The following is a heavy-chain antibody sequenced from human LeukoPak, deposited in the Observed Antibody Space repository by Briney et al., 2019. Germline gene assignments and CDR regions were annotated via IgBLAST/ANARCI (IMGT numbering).Heavy chain of an antibody. CDR1: GFTVSSNY. CDR2: IYTGGSGENT. V-gene: IGHV3-53*01. J-gene: IGHJ6*02. CDR3: ARDLHYYVAMDV. D-gene: IGHD3-10*02. Sequence: GGSLRLSCAASGFTVSSNYMSWVRQAPGKGLDWVSVIYTGGSGENTYYADSVTGRFTISRDNSKSMLFLQLNSLRAEDTALYYCARDLHYYVAMDVRGQGTTVTVSS.